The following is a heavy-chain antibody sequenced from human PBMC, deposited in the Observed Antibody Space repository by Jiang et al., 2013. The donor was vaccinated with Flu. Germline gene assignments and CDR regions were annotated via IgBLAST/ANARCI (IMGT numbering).Heavy chain of an antibody. CDR2: LRNDGYYT. J-gene: IGHJ6*02. Sequence: QLVESGGGLVKPGGSLRLSCAASGFTFSDYHMSWIRQAPGKGLEWISYLRNDGYYTDYADTVKGRFTISRDNAKNSLYLQVNGLRAEDTAVYYCARDRGGVLDVWGQGTTVTVSS. CDR3: ARDRGGVLDV. V-gene: IGHV3-11*05. D-gene: IGHD3-10*01. CDR1: GFTFSDYH.